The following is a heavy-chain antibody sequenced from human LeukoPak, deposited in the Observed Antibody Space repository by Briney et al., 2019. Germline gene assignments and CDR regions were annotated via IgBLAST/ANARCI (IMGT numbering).Heavy chain of an antibody. Sequence: PGNSLRLSCAASGFTFRNYAMHWVRQAPGKGLEWVTTVSNDRRNIFYTDSVKGRFTITRDNSKDTLYLQMNSLRIEDTALYYCARHWGFDYWGQGALVTVSS. CDR2: VSNDRRNI. CDR1: GFTFRNYA. J-gene: IGHJ4*02. V-gene: IGHV3-30*04. CDR3: ARHWGFDY. D-gene: IGHD7-27*01.